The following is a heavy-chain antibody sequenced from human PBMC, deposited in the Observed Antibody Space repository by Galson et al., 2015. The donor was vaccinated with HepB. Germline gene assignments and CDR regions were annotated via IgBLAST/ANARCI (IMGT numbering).Heavy chain of an antibody. V-gene: IGHV3-23*01. CDR2: ISGSDGSI. CDR1: GFTFSNYA. CDR3: ARDGDEYDFWSGYYTMKGWFDP. Sequence: SLRLSCAASGFTFSNYAMSWVRQAPGKGLECVSGISGSDGSIYYADSVKGRFTISRDNSKNTLYLQMNSLRAEDTAVYYCARDGDEYDFWSGYYTMKGWFDPWGQGTLVTVSS. J-gene: IGHJ5*02. D-gene: IGHD3-3*01.